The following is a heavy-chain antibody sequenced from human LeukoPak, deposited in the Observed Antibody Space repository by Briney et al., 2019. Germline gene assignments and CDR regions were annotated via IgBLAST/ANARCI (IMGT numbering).Heavy chain of an antibody. D-gene: IGHD2/OR15-2a*01. Sequence: SETLSLTCSVSGGSISSDHWNWIRQTPGKGLEWIGCIYYSGRTYYNPSLKSRVTISVDMSKSQFSLRLTSVTAADTAVYYCARKNDFEIWGRGTLVTVPS. CDR3: ARKNDFEI. V-gene: IGHV4-59*01. CDR2: IYYSGRT. CDR1: GGSISSDH. J-gene: IGHJ3*02.